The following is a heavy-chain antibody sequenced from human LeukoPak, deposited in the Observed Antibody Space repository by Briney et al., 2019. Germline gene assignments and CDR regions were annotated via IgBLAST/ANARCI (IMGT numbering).Heavy chain of an antibody. CDR2: IYPGDSDT. CDR1: GYSFTTYW. CDR3: ARARYCSGGTCYSDY. J-gene: IGHJ4*02. V-gene: IGHV5-51*01. D-gene: IGHD2-15*01. Sequence: GESLKISCKGSGYSFTTYWIGWVRQMPGRGLEWMGIIYPGDSDTRYSPSFQGQVTISADKSISTAYLQWSSLKASDTAMYYCARARYCSGGTCYSDYWGQGTLVTVSS.